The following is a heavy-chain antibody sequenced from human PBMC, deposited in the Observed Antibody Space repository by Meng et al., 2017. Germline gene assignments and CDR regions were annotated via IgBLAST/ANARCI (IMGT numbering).Heavy chain of an antibody. CDR1: GGTFSSYA. CDR2: IIPIFGTA. D-gene: IGHD6-13*01. V-gene: IGHV1-69*05. Sequence: QVQLVPSGAEVKKPGSSVQVSRKASGGTFSSYAISWVRQASGQGLEWMGGIIPIFGTANYAQKFQGRVTITTDESTSTAYMELSSLRSEDTAVYYCARGGIAAALPWFDPWGQGTLVTVSS. J-gene: IGHJ5*02. CDR3: ARGGIAAALPWFDP.